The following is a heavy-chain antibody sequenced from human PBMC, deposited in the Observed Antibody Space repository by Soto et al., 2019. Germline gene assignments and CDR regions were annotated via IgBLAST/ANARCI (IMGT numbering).Heavy chain of an antibody. CDR2: IIPMFGTA. CDR3: ASGIQLWLRRINTGYSG. V-gene: IGHV1-69*12. Sequence: QVQLVQSGAEVKKPESSVKVSCKAPGGTFSTYAISWVRQSPGQGLEWMGGIIPMFGTANYAQRFQDRVTITADESTNTVYMELSSLRSEDTAVYFCASGIQLWLRRINTGYSGWGQGTLVTDSS. J-gene: IGHJ4*02. CDR1: GGTFSTYA. D-gene: IGHD5-18*01.